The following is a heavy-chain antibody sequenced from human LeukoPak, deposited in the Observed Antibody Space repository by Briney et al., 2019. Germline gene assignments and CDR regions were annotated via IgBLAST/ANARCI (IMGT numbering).Heavy chain of an antibody. V-gene: IGHV1-69*05. CDR1: GGTFSSYA. D-gene: IGHD3-10*01. Sequence: SVKVSCKTSGGTFSSYAISWVRQAPGQGLEWMGRIIPIFGTANYAQKFQGRVTITTDESTSTAYMELSSLRSEDTAVYYCASLFTMVRGVFDYWGQGTLVTVSS. CDR2: IIPIFGTA. J-gene: IGHJ4*02. CDR3: ASLFTMVRGVFDY.